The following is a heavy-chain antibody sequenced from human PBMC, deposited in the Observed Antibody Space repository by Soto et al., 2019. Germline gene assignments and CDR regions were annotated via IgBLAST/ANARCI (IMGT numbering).Heavy chain of an antibody. Sequence: ASVKGSCTASGYRFTLYGVSMVRQAPGQGLEWMGWISAYNGNTNYAQKLQGRVTMTTDTSTSTAYMELRSLRSDDTAVYYCARGAGVAAPAYYYYGMDVWGQATTVTVSS. CDR1: GYRFTLYG. V-gene: IGHV1-18*04. CDR3: ARGAGVAAPAYYYYGMDV. J-gene: IGHJ6*02. CDR2: ISAYNGNT. D-gene: IGHD6-13*01.